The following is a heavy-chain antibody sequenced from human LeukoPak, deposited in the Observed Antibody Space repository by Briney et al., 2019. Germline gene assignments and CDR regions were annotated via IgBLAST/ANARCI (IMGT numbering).Heavy chain of an antibody. D-gene: IGHD6-13*01. CDR3: AREGSSSWYNWFDP. V-gene: IGHV3-21*01. CDR2: ISSSSSYI. Sequence: PGGSLRLSCAASGFTFSSYAMTWVRQAPGKGLEWVSSISSSSSYIYYADSVKGRFTISRDNAKNSLYLQMNSLRAEDTAVYYCAREGSSSWYNWFDPWGQGTLVTVSS. CDR1: GFTFSSYA. J-gene: IGHJ5*02.